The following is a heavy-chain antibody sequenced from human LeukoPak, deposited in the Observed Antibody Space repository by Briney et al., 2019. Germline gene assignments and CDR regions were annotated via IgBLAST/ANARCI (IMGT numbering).Heavy chain of an antibody. D-gene: IGHD4-23*01. Sequence: PSETLSLTYTVSGGSISGYYWSWIRQLPGTGLEWIAYIYNSVTTNYNPSLKSRITISIDTSKNQFSLQLTSVTAADTAVYYCARLKKYGGNPTYYYFDLWGRGTLVTVSS. J-gene: IGHJ2*01. CDR2: IYNSVTT. V-gene: IGHV4-59*08. CDR3: ARLKKYGGNPTYYYFDL. CDR1: GGSISGYY.